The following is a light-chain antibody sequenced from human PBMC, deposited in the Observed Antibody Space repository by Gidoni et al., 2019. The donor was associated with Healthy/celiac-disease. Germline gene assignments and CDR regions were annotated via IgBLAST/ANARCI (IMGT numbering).Light chain of an antibody. V-gene: IGKV1-39*01. CDR1: QSIITY. CDR3: QQSYSSPST. J-gene: IGKJ2*02. Sequence: DIQMTQSPSSLSASVGDRVTITCRASQSIITYLNWYQQRPGKAPNLLIYTTSSLQSGVPSRFSGSGSGTDFTLTISSLQPEDFATYYCQQSYSSPSTFGQXTKLEI. CDR2: TTS.